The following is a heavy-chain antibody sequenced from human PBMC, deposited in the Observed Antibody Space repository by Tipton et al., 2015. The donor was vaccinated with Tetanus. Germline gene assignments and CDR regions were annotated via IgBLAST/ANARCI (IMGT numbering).Heavy chain of an antibody. D-gene: IGHD2/OR15-2a*01. J-gene: IGHJ4*02. CDR1: GGSLFSGSFY. CDR2: ISNGNP. CDR3: ARGITDGYFRRLDY. V-gene: IGHV4-61*09. Sequence: TLSLTCSVSGGSLFSGSFYWAWIRQPPGKGLEWIGHISNGNPDYTPSLKSRLTLSADTSKNELSLKLQSVTAADAAVYYCARGITDGYFRRLDYWGQGTRVAVSP.